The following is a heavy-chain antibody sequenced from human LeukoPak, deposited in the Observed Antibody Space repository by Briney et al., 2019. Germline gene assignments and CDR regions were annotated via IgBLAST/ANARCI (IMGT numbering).Heavy chain of an antibody. CDR1: GFTFSSYS. J-gene: IGHJ3*02. CDR3: AREVGEPVYYDFWSGYYSGNAFDI. Sequence: GGSLRLSCAASGFTFSSYSMNWVRQAPGKGLEWVSSISSSSSYIYYADSVKGRFTISRDNAKNTLYLQMNSLRAEDTAVYYCAREVGEPVYYDFWSGYYSGNAFDIWGQGTMVTVSS. CDR2: ISSSSSYI. D-gene: IGHD3-3*01. V-gene: IGHV3-21*01.